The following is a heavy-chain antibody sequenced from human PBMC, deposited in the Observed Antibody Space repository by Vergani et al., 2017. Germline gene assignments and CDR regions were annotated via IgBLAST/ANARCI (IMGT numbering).Heavy chain of an antibody. D-gene: IGHD6-19*01. CDR3: ARADSSGWYDFECDY. J-gene: IGHJ4*02. CDR1: GFTFSSYS. CDR2: ISSSSSTI. Sequence: EVQLVESGGGLVQPGGSLRLSCAASGFTFSSYSMNWVRQAPGKGLEWVSYISSSSSTIYYADSVKGRFTISRDNAKNSLYLQMNSLRAEDTAVYYCARADSSGWYDFECDYWGQGTLVTVSS. V-gene: IGHV3-48*01.